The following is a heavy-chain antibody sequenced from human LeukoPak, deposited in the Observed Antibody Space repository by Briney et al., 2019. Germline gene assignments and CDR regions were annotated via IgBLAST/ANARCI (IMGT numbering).Heavy chain of an antibody. CDR1: GFTVSSNY. J-gene: IGHJ4*02. CDR2: IYSGGST. Sequence: GGSLRLSCAASGFTVSSNYMSWVRQAPGKGLEWVSVIYSGGSTYYADSVKGRFTISRDNSKNTLYLQMNSLRAEDTAVYYCAKAFRQITMIVVVTDYWGQGTLVTVSS. CDR3: AKAFRQITMIVVVTDY. V-gene: IGHV3-53*01. D-gene: IGHD3-22*01.